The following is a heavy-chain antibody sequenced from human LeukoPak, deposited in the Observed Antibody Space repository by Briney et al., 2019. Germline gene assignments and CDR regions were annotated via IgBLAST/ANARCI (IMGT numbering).Heavy chain of an antibody. D-gene: IGHD6-13*01. CDR3: ARFGYSSSRYNWFDP. CDR1: GASISGSTYY. CDR2: FYDGGFT. Sequence: PSETLSLTCTVSGASISGSTYYWAWIRQPPGKGLEWIGNFYDGGFTHYNPSLKSRVTISADTSKNQFSLKLSSVTAADTAVYYCARFGYSSSRYNWFDPWGQGTLVTVSS. J-gene: IGHJ5*02. V-gene: IGHV4-39*07.